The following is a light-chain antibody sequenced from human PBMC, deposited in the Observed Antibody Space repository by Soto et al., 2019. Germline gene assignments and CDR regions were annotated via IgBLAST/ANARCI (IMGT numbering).Light chain of an antibody. V-gene: IGKV1-9*01. Sequence: IQLTQSPSSLSASVGDRVTLTCRPSQDINKFLAWFQQTPGKAPKLLVYSASTLHSGVPSRFSGSGSGTDFALTISSLQPEDFATYYCQQLKTYPYTFGQGTRLDIK. CDR1: QDINKF. CDR3: QQLKTYPYT. CDR2: SAS. J-gene: IGKJ2*01.